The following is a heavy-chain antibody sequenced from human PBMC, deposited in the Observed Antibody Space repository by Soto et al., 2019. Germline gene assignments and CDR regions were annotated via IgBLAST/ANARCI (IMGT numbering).Heavy chain of an antibody. CDR3: ARQSTAARHLDY. V-gene: IGHV4-39*01. CDR1: GGSIISSSYY. J-gene: IGHJ4*02. Sequence: QLQLQESGPGLVKPSETLSLTCTVPGGSIISSSYYWGWIRQPPGKGLEWMGSVYYGGNTNYNPSLKSRVTISVDTSKSQFSLTRSSVTASDTAVYYCARQSTAARHLDYWGQGTLVTVSS. CDR2: VYYGGNT. D-gene: IGHD6-6*01.